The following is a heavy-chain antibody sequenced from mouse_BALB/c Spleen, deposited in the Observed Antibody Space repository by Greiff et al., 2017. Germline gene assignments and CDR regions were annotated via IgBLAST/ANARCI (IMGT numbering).Heavy chain of an antibody. CDR3: ARGVTTVVALDY. CDR2: IYPGSGST. CDR1: GYTFTDYV. V-gene: IGHV1-77*01. D-gene: IGHD1-1*01. J-gene: IGHJ2*01. Sequence: VQLQQSGPELVKPGASVKMSCTASGYTFTDYVISWVKQRTGQGLEWIGEIYPGSGSTYYNEKFKGQATRTADKSSNTAYMQLSSLTSEDSAVYFCARGVTTVVALDYWGQGTTLTVSS.